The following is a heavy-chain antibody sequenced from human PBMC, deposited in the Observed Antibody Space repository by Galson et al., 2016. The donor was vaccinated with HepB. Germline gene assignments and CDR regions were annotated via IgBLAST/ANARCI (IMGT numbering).Heavy chain of an antibody. CDR2: MSTRGRTI. V-gene: IGHV3-11*01. CDR3: ATLTGNYFDY. D-gene: IGHD1-20*01. J-gene: IGHJ4*02. Sequence: SLRLSCAASGFTFSDKYMGWIRQAPGKGLEWISYMSTRGRTISYADSVKGRLIISRDNANNSLYLQINSLRAEDTATYYCATLTGNYFDYWGQGTLGTVSS. CDR1: GFTFSDKY.